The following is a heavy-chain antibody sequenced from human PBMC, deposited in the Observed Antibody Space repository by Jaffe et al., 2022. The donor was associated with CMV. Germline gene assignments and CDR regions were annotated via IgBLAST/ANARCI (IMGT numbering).Heavy chain of an antibody. J-gene: IGHJ3*02. CDR2: IHASGSPI. CDR3: VREARTTGIGAFDI. V-gene: IGHV3-48*03. D-gene: IGHD1-1*01. CDR1: GFTFNSYE. Sequence: EVQLVESGGGLVQPGGSLRLSCAASGFTFNSYEMNWVRQAPGKGLEWLSYIHASGSPIYYADSVKGRFTISRDNAKNSLFLLLNSLRAEDTATYYCVREARTTGIGAFDIWGQGTMVTVSS.